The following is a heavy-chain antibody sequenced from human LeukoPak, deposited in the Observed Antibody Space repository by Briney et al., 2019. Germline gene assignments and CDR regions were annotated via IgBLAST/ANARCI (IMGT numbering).Heavy chain of an antibody. D-gene: IGHD3-22*01. V-gene: IGHV3-15*07. CDR2: IRSNSDGGTI. Sequence: GGSLRLSCAASEFTFSNYVMNWVRQAPGKGLEWVGRIRSNSDGGTIDYAAPVKGRFTLSRDDSKNTLYLQMNSLQTEDTAVYYCATDFYDSTWGQGTLVTVSS. CDR1: EFTFSNYV. J-gene: IGHJ5*02. CDR3: ATDFYDST.